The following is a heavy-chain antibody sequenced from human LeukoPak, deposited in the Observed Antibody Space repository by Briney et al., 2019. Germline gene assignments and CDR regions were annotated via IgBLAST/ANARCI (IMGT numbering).Heavy chain of an antibody. V-gene: IGHV4-34*01. CDR3: ARAEDYGDYPRHYYYYMDV. CDR1: GGSFSGYY. D-gene: IGHD4-17*01. Sequence: PSETPSLTCAVYGGSFSGYYWSWIRQPPGKGLEWIGEINHSGSTNYNPSLKSRVTISVDTSKNQFSLKLSSVTAADTAVYYCARAEDYGDYPRHYYYYMDVWGKGTTVTVSS. J-gene: IGHJ6*03. CDR2: INHSGST.